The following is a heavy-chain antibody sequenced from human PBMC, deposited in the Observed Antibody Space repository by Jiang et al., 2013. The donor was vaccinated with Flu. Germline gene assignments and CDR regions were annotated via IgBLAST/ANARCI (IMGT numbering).Heavy chain of an antibody. V-gene: IGHV4-38-2*02. J-gene: IGHJ4*02. CDR1: GGSISSYY. CDR2: IYHSGST. CDR3: AREYCSSTSCYGFDY. Sequence: PGLVKPSETLSLTCTVSGGSISSYYWGWIRQPPGKGLEWIGSIYHSGSTYYNPSLKSRVTISVDTSKNQFSLKLSSVTAADTAVYYCAREYCSSTSCYGFDYWGQGTLVTVSS. D-gene: IGHD2-2*01.